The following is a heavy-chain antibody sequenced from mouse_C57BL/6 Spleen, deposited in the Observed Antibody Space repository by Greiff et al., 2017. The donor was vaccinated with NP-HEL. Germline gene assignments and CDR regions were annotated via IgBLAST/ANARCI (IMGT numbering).Heavy chain of an antibody. J-gene: IGHJ2*01. V-gene: IGHV1-82*01. D-gene: IGHD3-3*01. Sequence: VKLMESGPELVKPGASVKISCKASGYAFSSSWMNWVKQRPGKGLEWIGRIYPGDGDTNYNGKFKGKATLTADKSSSTSYMQLSSLTSEDSAVYCSAGGGGRGYFDYWGQGTTLTVSS. CDR3: AGGGGRGYFDY. CDR2: IYPGDGDT. CDR1: GYAFSSSW.